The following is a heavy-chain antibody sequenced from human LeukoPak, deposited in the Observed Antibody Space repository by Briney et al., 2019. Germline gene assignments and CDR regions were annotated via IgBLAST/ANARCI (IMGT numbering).Heavy chain of an antibody. D-gene: IGHD1-26*01. Sequence: GGSLRLSCAASGFTFSSYAMSWVRQAPGKGLEWVPTITGGGGSTYYAGSVKGRFTISRDNSKNTLYLQMNSLRAEDTAIFYCAKDRGSYRDFDYWGQGTLVTVSS. CDR2: ITGGGGST. CDR1: GFTFSSYA. J-gene: IGHJ4*02. V-gene: IGHV3-23*01. CDR3: AKDRGSYRDFDY.